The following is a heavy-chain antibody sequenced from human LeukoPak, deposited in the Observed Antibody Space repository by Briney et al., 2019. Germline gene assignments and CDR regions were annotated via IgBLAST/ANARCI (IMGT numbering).Heavy chain of an antibody. J-gene: IGHJ5*02. D-gene: IGHD3-22*01. Sequence: GSLRLSCAASGFTFSSNAMNWVRQAPGKGLEWVSGISVSGGSTYYADSVKGRFTISRDNSKNTLYLQVNSLRAEDTAVYYCAKDGHSDGYDWFDPWGQGTLVTVSS. CDR3: AKDGHSDGYDWFDP. V-gene: IGHV3-23*01. CDR1: GFTFSSNA. CDR2: ISVSGGST.